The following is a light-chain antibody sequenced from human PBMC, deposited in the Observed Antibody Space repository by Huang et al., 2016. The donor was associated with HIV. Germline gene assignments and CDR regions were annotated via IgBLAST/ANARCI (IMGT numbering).Light chain of an antibody. Sequence: DIQMTQSPSTLSASVGDRVTITCWASQTISNWLAWYQKKPGKAPKLLIYKESSLESGVPSRFSGSGSGTEFTLTISSLQPDDFATYYCQQYNTYSPWTFGQGTKVEIK. CDR3: QQYNTYSPWT. V-gene: IGKV1-5*03. CDR2: KES. J-gene: IGKJ1*01. CDR1: QTISNW.